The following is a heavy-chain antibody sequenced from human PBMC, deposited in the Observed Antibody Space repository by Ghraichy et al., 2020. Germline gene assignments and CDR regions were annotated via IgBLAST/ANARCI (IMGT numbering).Heavy chain of an antibody. Sequence: GGSLRLSCTTSGFSFSSNWMAWVRQAPGKGLEFVANISPRGDEINYVDSVKGRFTISRDNAESSLFLQMDHLRAEDTARYYCTKDFGGGAFDSWGQGIVVTVSS. CDR3: TKDFGGGAFDS. J-gene: IGHJ4*02. D-gene: IGHD2-21*01. CDR2: ISPRGDEI. V-gene: IGHV3-7*03. CDR1: GFSFSSNW.